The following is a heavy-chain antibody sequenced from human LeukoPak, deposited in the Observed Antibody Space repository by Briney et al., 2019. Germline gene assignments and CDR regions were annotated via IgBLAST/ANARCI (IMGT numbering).Heavy chain of an antibody. V-gene: IGHV5-51*01. Sequence: GESLKISCKGSGYSFTSYWIGWVRQMPGKGPEWMGIIYPGDSDTRYSPSFQGQVTISADKSISTAYLQWSSLKASDTAMYYCARTVTDDVYYYYYYMDVWGKGTTVTVSS. CDR2: IYPGDSDT. D-gene: IGHD4-11*01. CDR3: ARTVTDDVYYYYYYMDV. CDR1: GYSFTSYW. J-gene: IGHJ6*03.